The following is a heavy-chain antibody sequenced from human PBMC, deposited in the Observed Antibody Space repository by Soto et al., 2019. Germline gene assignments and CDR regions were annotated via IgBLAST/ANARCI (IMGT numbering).Heavy chain of an antibody. CDR1: GFTFSSYA. Sequence: GGSLRLSCAASGFTFSSYAMSWVRQAPGKGLEWVSAISGSGGSTYYADSVKGRFTISRDNSKNTLYLQMNSRRAEDTAVSYCAKASSVPAAILRSGYYYGMDVWGQGTTVTVSS. V-gene: IGHV3-23*01. J-gene: IGHJ6*02. CDR3: AKASSVPAAILRSGYYYGMDV. D-gene: IGHD2-2*01. CDR2: ISGSGGST.